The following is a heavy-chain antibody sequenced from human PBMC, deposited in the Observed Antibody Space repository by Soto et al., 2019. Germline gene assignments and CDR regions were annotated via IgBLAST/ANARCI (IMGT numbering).Heavy chain of an antibody. J-gene: IGHJ4*02. D-gene: IGHD1-26*01. V-gene: IGHV3-23*01. CDR1: GFTFSNCG. CDR2: ISGSGGNT. Sequence: EVQLLESGGGLVQPGGSLRLSCGASGFTFSNCGMSWLRQAPGKGLEWVSSISGSGGNTYYADSMKGRFTISRDNSRDTLFLQMNSLRAEDTAVYYCAKDRRSSGTYGYFDYWGQGSLVTVSS. CDR3: AKDRRSSGTYGYFDY.